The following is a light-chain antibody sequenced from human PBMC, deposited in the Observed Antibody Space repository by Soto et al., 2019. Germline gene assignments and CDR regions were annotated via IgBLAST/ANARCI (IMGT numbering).Light chain of an antibody. Sequence: GLTESRATRSLSPGERATLSWRASQSVGSSLAWYQQKLGQAPRLLIYAASDRATGIPGRFSGSGSGTDFTLTISRLEPHDFAVYYCQQYGSSGTFGQGTKLDI. CDR1: QSVGSS. J-gene: IGKJ1*01. CDR2: AAS. V-gene: IGKV3-20*01. CDR3: QQYGSSGT.